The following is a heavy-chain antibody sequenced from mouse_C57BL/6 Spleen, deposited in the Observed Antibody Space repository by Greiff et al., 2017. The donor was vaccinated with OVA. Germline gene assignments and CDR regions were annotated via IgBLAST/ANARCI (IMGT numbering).Heavy chain of an antibody. CDR2: ISSGSSTI. D-gene: IGHD1-1*01. CDR1: GFTFSDYG. CDR3: ARRRPYYYGSSYDAMDY. Sequence: EVMLVESGGGLVKPGGSLKLSCAASGFTFSDYGMHWVRQAPEKGLEWVAYISSGSSTIYYADTVKGRFTISRDNAKNTLFRQMTSLRSEDTAMYYCARRRPYYYGSSYDAMDYWGQGTSVTVSS. V-gene: IGHV5-17*01. J-gene: IGHJ4*01.